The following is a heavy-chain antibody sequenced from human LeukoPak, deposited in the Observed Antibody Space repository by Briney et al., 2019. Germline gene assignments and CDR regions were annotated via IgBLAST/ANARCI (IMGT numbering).Heavy chain of an antibody. CDR3: AKYTRAPWSASDY. Sequence: GGSLRLSCAASGFTFSRFAMNWVRQAPGKGLEWISGVSNSGGATSYADSVRGRFTISRDNFKNTLYLQMNSLRAEDTAVYYCAKYTRAPWSASDYWGQGTLVTVSS. V-gene: IGHV3-23*01. J-gene: IGHJ4*02. CDR1: GFTFSRFA. D-gene: IGHD1-1*01. CDR2: VSNSGGAT.